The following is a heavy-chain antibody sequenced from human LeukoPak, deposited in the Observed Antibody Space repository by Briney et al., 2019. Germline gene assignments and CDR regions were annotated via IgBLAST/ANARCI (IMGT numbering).Heavy chain of an antibody. D-gene: IGHD3-10*01. J-gene: IGHJ1*01. Sequence: GGSLRLSCAASGFTFSSYAMSWVRQAPGKGLEWVSVISGSGGSTYYADSVKGRFTISRDNSKNTLYLQMNSLRAEDTAVYYCAKDHSVPLWFGELAVQHWGQGTLVTVSS. CDR3: AKDHSVPLWFGELAVQH. CDR1: GFTFSSYA. V-gene: IGHV3-23*01. CDR2: ISGSGGST.